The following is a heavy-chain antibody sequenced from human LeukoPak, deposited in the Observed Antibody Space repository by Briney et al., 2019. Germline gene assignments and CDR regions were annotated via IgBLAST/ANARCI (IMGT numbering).Heavy chain of an antibody. V-gene: IGHV3-30*18. CDR2: ISYDGSNK. D-gene: IGHD3-10*01. Sequence: GGSLRPSCAASGFTFSSYGMHWVRQAPGKGLEWVAVISYDGSNKYYADSVKGRFTISRDNPKNTLYLQMNSLRAEDTAVYYCAKDPGLAVRGVIHYYYYYGMDVWGQGTTVTVSS. J-gene: IGHJ6*02. CDR1: GFTFSSYG. CDR3: AKDPGLAVRGVIHYYYYYGMDV.